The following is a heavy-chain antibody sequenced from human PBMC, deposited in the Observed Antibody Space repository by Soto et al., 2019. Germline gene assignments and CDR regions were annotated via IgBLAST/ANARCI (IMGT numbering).Heavy chain of an antibody. CDR2: ISGSGGST. V-gene: IGHV3-23*01. Sequence: GGSLRLSCVGSGFRFNTYWMRWVRQAPGQGLEWVSAISGSGGSTDYADSVKGRFTISRDNSKNTLYLQMNSLRAEDTALYYCAKDLVSIFGVAHDYWGQGTLVNVSS. D-gene: IGHD3-3*01. CDR1: GFRFNTYW. CDR3: AKDLVSIFGVAHDY. J-gene: IGHJ4*02.